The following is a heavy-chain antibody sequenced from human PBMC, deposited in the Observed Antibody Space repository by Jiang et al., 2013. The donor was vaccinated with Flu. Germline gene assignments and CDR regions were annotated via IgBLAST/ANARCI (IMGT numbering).Heavy chain of an antibody. D-gene: IGHD3-10*01. CDR3: ARTYGIGQIDY. CDR1: GYLFTSYL. Sequence: GASVKVSCQASGYLFTSYLIHWVRQAPGQGLEWMGMFDPYNSRTSYAQRFQGRVSMTRDTSTTTVFMELSSLRSEDTALYYCARTYGIGQIDYWGQGTLVTVSS. J-gene: IGHJ4*02. V-gene: IGHV1-46*01. CDR2: FDPYNSRT.